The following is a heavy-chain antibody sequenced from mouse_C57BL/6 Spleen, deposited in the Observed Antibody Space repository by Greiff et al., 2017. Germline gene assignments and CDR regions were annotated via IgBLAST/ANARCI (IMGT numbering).Heavy chain of an antibody. Sequence: EVQLVESGGGLVQPGGSLKLSCAASGFTFSDYYMYWVRQTPEKRLEWVAYISNGGGSTYYPDTVKGRFTISRDNAKNTLYLQMSRLKSEDTAMYYCARQPIDYGGAMDYWGQGTSVTVSS. J-gene: IGHJ4*01. V-gene: IGHV5-12*01. D-gene: IGHD1-2*01. CDR2: ISNGGGST. CDR1: GFTFSDYY. CDR3: ARQPIDYGGAMDY.